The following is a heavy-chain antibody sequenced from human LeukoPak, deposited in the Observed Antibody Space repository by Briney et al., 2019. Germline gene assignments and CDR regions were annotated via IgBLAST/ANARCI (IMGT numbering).Heavy chain of an antibody. CDR2: INHSGST. Sequence: SETLSLTCAVCGGSFSGYYWSWIRQPPGKGLEWIGEINHSGSTNYNPSLKSRVTISVDTSKNQFSLKLSSVTAADTAVYYCARGRSGYDFWSGYYYYMDVWGKGTTVTVSS. J-gene: IGHJ6*03. D-gene: IGHD3-3*01. CDR1: GGSFSGYY. V-gene: IGHV4-34*01. CDR3: ARGRSGYDFWSGYYYYMDV.